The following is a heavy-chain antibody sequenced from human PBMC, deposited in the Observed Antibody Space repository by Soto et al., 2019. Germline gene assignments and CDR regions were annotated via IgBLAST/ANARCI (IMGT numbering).Heavy chain of an antibody. CDR2: IYYSGST. J-gene: IGHJ4*02. CDR3: ARQIVVVPAAVYYFDY. V-gene: IGHV4-31*03. D-gene: IGHD2-2*01. Sequence: QVQLQESGPGLVKPSQTLSLTCTVSGGSISSGGNYGGWFRRPPGKARGGMGYIYYSGSTYYNPSLKSRVTISVDTSKNQFSLKLSSVTAADTAVYYCARQIVVVPAAVYYFDYWGQGTLVTVSS. CDR1: GGSISSGGNY.